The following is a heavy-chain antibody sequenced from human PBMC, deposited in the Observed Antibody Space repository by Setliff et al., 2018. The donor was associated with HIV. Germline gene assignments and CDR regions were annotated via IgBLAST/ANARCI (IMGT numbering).Heavy chain of an antibody. CDR3: ARDQTSNGDFDY. V-gene: IGHV4-31*11. Sequence: PSETLSLTCAVYGGSLSGYYWSWIRQHPGKGLEWIGYIYYSGSTYYNPSLKSRVTISVDTSKNQFSLKLSSVTAADTAVYYCARDQTSNGDFDYWGQGTLVTVSS. CDR2: IYYSGST. D-gene: IGHD4-17*01. J-gene: IGHJ4*02. CDR1: GGSLSGYY.